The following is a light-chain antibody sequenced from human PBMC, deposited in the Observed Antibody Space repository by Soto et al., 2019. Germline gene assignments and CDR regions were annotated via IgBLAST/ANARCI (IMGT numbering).Light chain of an antibody. J-gene: IGKJ2*01. V-gene: IGKV3-15*01. Sequence: EIVWTQSPATLSVSPGERATLSCRASQSVDNHLHWYQQTLGQAPRLLIYGASTRATGIPARFSGSGSGTEFTLTIDSLQSEDFAVYYCQQSHNWYTFGQGTKVDLK. CDR2: GAS. CDR1: QSVDNH. CDR3: QQSHNWYT.